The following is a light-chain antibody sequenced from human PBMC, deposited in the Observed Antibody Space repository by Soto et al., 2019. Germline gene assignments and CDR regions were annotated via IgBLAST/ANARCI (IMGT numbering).Light chain of an antibody. CDR2: VVN. V-gene: IGLV2-8*01. CDR3: TSYAGGNNV. CDR1: STDVGGYDY. J-gene: IGLJ1*01. Sequence: QSALTQPPSASGSPGQSVTISCTGTSTDVGGYDYVSWYQQHPGKVPILMIYVVNKRPSGVPDRFSGSKSGNTASLTVSGLQPEDEADYYCTSYAGGNNVFGTGTKLTVL.